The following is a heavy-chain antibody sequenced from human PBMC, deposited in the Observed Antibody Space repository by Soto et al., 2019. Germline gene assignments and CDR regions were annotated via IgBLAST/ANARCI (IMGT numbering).Heavy chain of an antibody. V-gene: IGHV4-59*01. CDR1: GGSISSYY. D-gene: IGHD4-17*01. CDR2: IYYSGST. CDR3: ARVYGGPFDY. Sequence: PSETLSLTCTVSGGSISSYYWSWIRQPPGKGLEWIGYIYYSGSTNYNPSLKSRVTISVDTSKNQFSLKLSSVTAADTAVYYCARVYGGPFDYWGQGTLVTVSS. J-gene: IGHJ4*02.